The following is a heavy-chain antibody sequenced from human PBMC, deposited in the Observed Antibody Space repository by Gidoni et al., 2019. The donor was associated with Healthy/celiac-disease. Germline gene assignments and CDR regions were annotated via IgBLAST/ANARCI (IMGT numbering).Heavy chain of an antibody. CDR2: IYYSGST. V-gene: IGHV4-31*03. Sequence: QVQLQESGPGLVKPSQTLSLTCTVSGGSISSGGYYWSWIRQHPGKGLEWIGYIYYSGSTYYNPSLKSRVTISVDTSKNQFSLKLSSVTAADTAVYYCARDRRSDYYYGMDVWGQGTTVTVSS. CDR1: GGSISSGGYY. J-gene: IGHJ6*02. CDR3: ARDRRSDYYYGMDV.